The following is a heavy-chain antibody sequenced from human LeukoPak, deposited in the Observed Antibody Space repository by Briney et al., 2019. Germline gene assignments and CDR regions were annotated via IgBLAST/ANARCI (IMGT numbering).Heavy chain of an antibody. D-gene: IGHD3-3*02. CDR3: ATRGPFD. J-gene: IGHJ4*02. CDR1: GYTFTGYY. CDR2: INPNSGGT. V-gene: IGHV1-2*06. Sequence: ASVKVSCKASGYTFTGYYMHWVRQAPGQGLEWMGRINPNSGGTNYAQKFQGRVTMTRDTSISTVYVELSSLRSEDTAVYYCATRGPFDWGQGTLVTVSS.